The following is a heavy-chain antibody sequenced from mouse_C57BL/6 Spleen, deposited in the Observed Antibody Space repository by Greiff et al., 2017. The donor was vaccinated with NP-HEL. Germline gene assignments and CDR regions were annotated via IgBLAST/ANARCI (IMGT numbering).Heavy chain of an antibody. CDR3: ARDVDYGTPFAY. D-gene: IGHD1-1*01. Sequence: EVQLVESGGGLVKPGGSLKLSCAASGFTFSSYAMSWVRQTPEKRLEWVATISDGGSYTYYPDNVKGRFTISRDNAKNNLYLQMSHLKSEDTAMYYCARDVDYGTPFAYWGQGTLVTVSA. CDR2: ISDGGSYT. CDR1: GFTFSSYA. J-gene: IGHJ3*01. V-gene: IGHV5-4*01.